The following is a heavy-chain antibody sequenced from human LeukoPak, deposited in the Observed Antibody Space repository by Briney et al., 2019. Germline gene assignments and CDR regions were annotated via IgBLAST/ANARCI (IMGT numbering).Heavy chain of an antibody. CDR3: ARGGGYDFWSANWFDP. Sequence: ASVKVSCKASGGTFSSYAISWVRQAPGQGLEWMGGIIPIFGTASYAQKFQGRVTITADESTSTAYMELSSLRSEDTAVYYCARGGGYDFWSANWFDPWGQGTLVTVSS. D-gene: IGHD3-3*01. CDR2: IIPIFGTA. J-gene: IGHJ5*02. V-gene: IGHV1-69*01. CDR1: GGTFSSYA.